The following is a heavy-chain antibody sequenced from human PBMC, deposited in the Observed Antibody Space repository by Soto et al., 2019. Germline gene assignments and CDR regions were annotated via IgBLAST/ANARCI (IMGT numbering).Heavy chain of an antibody. CDR3: ARDSPYYYGSGSVYYFDF. CDR1: GYTFTSYG. V-gene: IGHV1-18*03. J-gene: IGHJ4*02. D-gene: IGHD3-10*01. CDR2: ISAYNGNT. Sequence: QVQLVQSGAEVKKPAASVKVSCKASGYTFTSYGISWVRQAPGQGLDWMGWISAYNGNTNYAQKLQGRVTMSTDTSTSTAYMELRSLRPDDMAVYYCARDSPYYYGSGSVYYFDFWGQGPLVTVSS.